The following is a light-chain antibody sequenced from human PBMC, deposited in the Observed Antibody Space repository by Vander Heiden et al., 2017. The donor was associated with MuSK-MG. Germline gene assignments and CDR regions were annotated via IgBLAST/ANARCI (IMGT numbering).Light chain of an antibody. J-gene: IGKJ4*01. Sequence: EIVMTQSPATLSVSPGEWATLSCRASQNVNSNLAWYQQKPGQAPRLVIYGASTRSTGIPARFSGSGSGTEFTLTISSLQSEDFAVYSCQQYNNWPLTFGGGTKVEIK. V-gene: IGKV3-15*01. CDR3: QQYNNWPLT. CDR2: GAS. CDR1: QNVNSN.